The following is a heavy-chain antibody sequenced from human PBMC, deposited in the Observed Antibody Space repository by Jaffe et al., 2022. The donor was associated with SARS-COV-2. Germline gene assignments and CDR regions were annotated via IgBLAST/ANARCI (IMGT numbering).Heavy chain of an antibody. Sequence: QVQLVESGGGVVQSGRSLRLSCAASGFTFSSYGMHWVRQAPGRGLEWVAVISYDGTNKYYADSVKGRFTISRDNSKNTLYLQMNSLRAEDTAVYYCVKTALQQWLVQPDYWGQGTLVTVSS. CDR2: ISYDGTNK. CDR1: GFTFSSYG. D-gene: IGHD6-19*01. V-gene: IGHV3-30*18. CDR3: VKTALQQWLVQPDY. J-gene: IGHJ4*02.